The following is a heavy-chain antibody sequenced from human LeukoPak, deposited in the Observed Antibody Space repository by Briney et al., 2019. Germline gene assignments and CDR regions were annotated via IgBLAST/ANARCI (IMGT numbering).Heavy chain of an antibody. D-gene: IGHD3-10*01. J-gene: IGHJ6*03. V-gene: IGHV3-23*01. CDR3: AKVMKGSERLTMVRGVIIKTAGLYYMDV. CDR2: ISASGGST. CDR1: GFTLSSYA. Sequence: PGGSLRLSCAASGFTLSSYAMSWVRQAPGKGLEWVSSISASGGSTYYADSVKGRFTISRDNSKNKVYLQMKSLRAEDTAVYYCAKVMKGSERLTMVRGVIIKTAGLYYMDVWGKGTTVTVSS.